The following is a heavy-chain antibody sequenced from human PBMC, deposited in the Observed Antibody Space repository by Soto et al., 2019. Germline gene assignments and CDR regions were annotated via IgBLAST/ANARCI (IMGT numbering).Heavy chain of an antibody. CDR3: ATFVLLWFGPEFYNYGMDV. V-gene: IGHV4-34*01. D-gene: IGHD3-10*01. CDR2: INHSGST. CDR1: GGSFSGYY. J-gene: IGHJ6*01. Sequence: KPSETLSLTCAVYGGSFSGYYWSWIRQPPGKGLEWIGEINHSGSTNYNPSLKSRVTISVDTSKNQFSLKLSSVTAADTAVYYCATFVLLWFGPEFYNYGMDVWGQGTTVTVSS.